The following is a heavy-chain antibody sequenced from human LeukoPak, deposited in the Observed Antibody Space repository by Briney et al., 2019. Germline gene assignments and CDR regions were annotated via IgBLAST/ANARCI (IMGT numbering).Heavy chain of an antibody. CDR1: GFTFSSYN. D-gene: IGHD1-20*01. Sequence: GGSLRLSCVASGFTFSSYNMHWVRQAPGKGLEWVSTISSTTDNYNYYAGSVKGRFTISRDNARNSLYLQMNSLRVEDTAVYYCARGTNWSPLDFDYWGQGTLVTVSS. V-gene: IGHV3-21*06. CDR3: ARGTNWSPLDFDY. J-gene: IGHJ4*02. CDR2: ISSTTDNYN.